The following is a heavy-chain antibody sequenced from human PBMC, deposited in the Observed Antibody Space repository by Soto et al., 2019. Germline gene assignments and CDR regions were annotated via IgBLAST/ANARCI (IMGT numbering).Heavy chain of an antibody. V-gene: IGHV5-51*01. CDR1: GYSFTSYW. CDR3: XRXTTXXXDXXXYWGY. Sequence: GAEVKKPGESLKISCKGSGYSFTSYWIGWVRQMPGKGLEWMGIIYPGDSDTRYSPSFQGQVTISADKSISTAYLQWSSLKASDTAMYXCXRXTTXXXDXXXYWGYWGQGTLVTVSS. D-gene: IGHD3-22*01. J-gene: IGHJ4*02. CDR2: IYPGDSDT.